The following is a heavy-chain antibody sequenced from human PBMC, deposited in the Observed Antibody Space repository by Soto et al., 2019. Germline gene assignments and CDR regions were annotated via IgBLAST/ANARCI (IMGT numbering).Heavy chain of an antibody. J-gene: IGHJ4*02. Sequence: QLPLQESGPGLVKPSETLSLTCTVSGDSISITSYYWGWVRQPPGKGLEWIGSIHYSGSTHYNPSLQSRVTISGDASKKQFSLKLRSVTAADTAVYYCASTKDETLYFDYWGQGTLVTVSS. CDR2: IHYSGST. CDR1: GDSISITSYY. D-gene: IGHD2-15*01. CDR3: ASTKDETLYFDY. V-gene: IGHV4-39*01.